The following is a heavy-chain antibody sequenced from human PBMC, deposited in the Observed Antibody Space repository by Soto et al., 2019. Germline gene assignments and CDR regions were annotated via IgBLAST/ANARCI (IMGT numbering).Heavy chain of an antibody. CDR1: GDTLNFYS. CDR2: VNPILSMS. D-gene: IGHD3-10*01. Sequence: QVQLVQSGAEVKRPGSSVKVSCKASGDTLNFYSINWVRQAPGGGLEWLGRVNPILSMSNYAQRLQGRVTMTADKSTSTAYMELRSLRSEDTAIYYCASSYGSGYRAFDYWGQGALVTVSS. J-gene: IGHJ4*02. CDR3: ASSYGSGYRAFDY. V-gene: IGHV1-69*02.